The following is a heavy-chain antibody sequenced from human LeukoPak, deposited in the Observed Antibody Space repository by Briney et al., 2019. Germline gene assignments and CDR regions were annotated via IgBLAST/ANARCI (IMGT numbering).Heavy chain of an antibody. D-gene: IGHD3-10*01. J-gene: IGHJ6*03. V-gene: IGHV4-59*10. Sequence: SETLSLTCAVYGGSFSGYYWSWIRQPAGKGLEWIGRIYTSGSTNYNPSLKSRVTMSVDTSKNQFSLKLSSVTAADTAVYYCARVVGVLWLDYMDVWGKGTTVTISS. CDR2: IYTSGST. CDR3: ARVVGVLWLDYMDV. CDR1: GGSFSGYY.